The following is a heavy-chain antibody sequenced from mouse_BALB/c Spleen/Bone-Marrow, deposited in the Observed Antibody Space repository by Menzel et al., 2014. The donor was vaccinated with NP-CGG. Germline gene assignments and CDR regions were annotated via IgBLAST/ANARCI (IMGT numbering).Heavy chain of an antibody. J-gene: IGHJ3*01. D-gene: IGHD2-13*01. CDR2: INPSNGGT. CDR3: TREGDSPFAY. CDR1: GYTFXSYY. Sequence: QVQLQQSGAELVKPGASVKLSCKASGYTFXSYYMYWVKQRPGQGLEWIGEINPSNGGTNFNEKFKSKATLTVDKSSNTAYMQLSSLTSEDSAVYYCTREGDSPFAYWGQGTLVTVSA. V-gene: IGHV1S81*02.